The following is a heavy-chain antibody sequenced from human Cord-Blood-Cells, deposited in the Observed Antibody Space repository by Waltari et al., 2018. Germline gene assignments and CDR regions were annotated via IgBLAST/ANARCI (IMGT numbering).Heavy chain of an antibody. CDR1: GGSFSGYY. CDR3: ARGDYDFWSGYYFDY. V-gene: IGHV4-34*01. J-gene: IGHJ4*02. Sequence: QVQLQQWGAGLLKPSETLSLTCAVYGGSFSGYYWSWIRQPPGNGMAWIGEINHSGSTNYNPSLKSRVTISVDTSKNQFSLKLSSVTAADTAVYYCARGDYDFWSGYYFDYWGQGTLVTVSS. D-gene: IGHD3-3*01. CDR2: INHSGST.